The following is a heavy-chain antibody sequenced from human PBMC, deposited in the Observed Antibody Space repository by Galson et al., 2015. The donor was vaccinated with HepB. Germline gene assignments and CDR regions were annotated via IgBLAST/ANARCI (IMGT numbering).Heavy chain of an antibody. D-gene: IGHD4-17*01. CDR2: IKSKTDGGTT. J-gene: IGHJ6*02. CDR1: GFTFSNAW. V-gene: IGHV3-15*01. Sequence: SLRLSCAASGFTFSNAWMSWVRQAPGKGLEWVGRIKSKTDGGTTDYAAPVKGRFTIARDDSKNTLYLQMNSLKTEDTAVYYCTTDTPRLDYGDFIPYYYYGMDVWGQGTTVTVSS. CDR3: TTDTPRLDYGDFIPYYYYGMDV.